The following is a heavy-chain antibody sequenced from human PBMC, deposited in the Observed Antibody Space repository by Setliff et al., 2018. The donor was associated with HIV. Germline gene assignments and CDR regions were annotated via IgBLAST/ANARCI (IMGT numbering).Heavy chain of an antibody. Sequence: PSETLSLTCSVSGDSISSGSYYWSWIRLPAGKGLEWIGQIHTTGSTHYNPSLKSRVATSVDTSKNQFSLKLSSVTAADTAVYYCARIVRWELVATSTFFYYYMDVWGKGTTVTVSS. J-gene: IGHJ6*03. V-gene: IGHV4-61*09. D-gene: IGHD1-26*01. CDR2: IHTTGST. CDR1: GDSISSGSYY. CDR3: ARIVRWELVATSTFFYYYMDV.